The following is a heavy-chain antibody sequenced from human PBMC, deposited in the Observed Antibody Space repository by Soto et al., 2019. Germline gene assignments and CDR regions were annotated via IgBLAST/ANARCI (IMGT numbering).Heavy chain of an antibody. D-gene: IGHD3-16*01. CDR1: GFTFSSYA. Sequence: EVQLFESGGGLVQPGGSLRLSCAASGFTFSSYAMTWVRQAPGKGLEWVSGLSGSGGGTYYADSVKGRFTISRDNPKSTRYFRMNSLSAEDTAVYYCDKVSLGSTTITDYYYYGMDVWGQGATVTGSS. CDR3: DKVSLGSTTITDYYYYGMDV. J-gene: IGHJ6*02. V-gene: IGHV3-23*01. CDR2: LSGSGGGT.